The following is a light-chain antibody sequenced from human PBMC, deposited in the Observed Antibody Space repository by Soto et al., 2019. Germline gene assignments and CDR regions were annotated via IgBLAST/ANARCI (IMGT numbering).Light chain of an antibody. V-gene: IGLV1-40*01. CDR1: RSNIGAGYD. J-gene: IGLJ1*01. Sequence: QSVLTQPPSVSAAPGQRVTISCTGSRSNIGAGYDVHWYQQLPGTAPKLLIFVNNDRPSGVPDRFSGSKSGTSASLAITGLQAEDEADYYCQSYDSILSGCVFGTGTKVTVL. CDR2: VNN. CDR3: QSYDSILSGCV.